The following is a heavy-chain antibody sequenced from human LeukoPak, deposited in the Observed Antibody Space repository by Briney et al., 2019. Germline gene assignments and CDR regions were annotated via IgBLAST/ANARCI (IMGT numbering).Heavy chain of an antibody. CDR1: GFTFSDYY. CDR3: ARVRGSSSWYYYYGMDV. D-gene: IGHD6-13*01. V-gene: IGHV3-11*01. Sequence: GGSLRLSCAASGFTFSDYYMSWIRQAPGKGLEWVSYISSSGSTIYYADSVKGRFTISRDNAKNSLYLQMNSLRAEDTAVYYCARVRGSSSWYYYYGMDVWGQGTTVTVSS. CDR2: ISSSGSTI. J-gene: IGHJ6*02.